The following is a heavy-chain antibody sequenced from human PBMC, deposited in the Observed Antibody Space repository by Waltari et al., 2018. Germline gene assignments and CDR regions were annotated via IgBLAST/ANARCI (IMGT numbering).Heavy chain of an antibody. CDR3: ATCSGGSCYSECVY. V-gene: IGHV1-8*01. Sequence: QVQLVQSGAEVKKPGASVKVSCKASGYTFTSYDINWVRQANGQGLEWMRWVNPNSGNTGYAQKFQGRVTMTRNTSISTAYMELSSLRSEDTAVYYCATCSGGSCYSECVYWGQGTLVTVSS. CDR2: VNPNSGNT. D-gene: IGHD2-15*01. J-gene: IGHJ4*02. CDR1: GYTFTSYD.